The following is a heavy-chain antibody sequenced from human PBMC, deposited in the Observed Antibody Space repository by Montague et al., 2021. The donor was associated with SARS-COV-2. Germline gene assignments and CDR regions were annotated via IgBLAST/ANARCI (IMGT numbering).Heavy chain of an antibody. V-gene: IGHV4-39*01. CDR1: GGPISGSSGY. Sequence: SETLSLTCTVTGGPISGSSGYWGWIRQSPGKGLEWIASVCYSGNTYYTPSLKSRLTISVDTSKNQFSLKLNSVTAADTALYYCARREYSYGWGDWGQGTLVTVSS. D-gene: IGHD5-18*01. J-gene: IGHJ4*02. CDR2: VCYSGNT. CDR3: ARREYSYGWGD.